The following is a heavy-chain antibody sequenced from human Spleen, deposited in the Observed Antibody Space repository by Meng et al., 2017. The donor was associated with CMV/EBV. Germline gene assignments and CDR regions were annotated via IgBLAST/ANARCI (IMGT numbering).Heavy chain of an antibody. Sequence: ASVKVSCKASGYTFTSYGISWVRQAPGQGLEWMGWMDPHSGDTGYAQRFQGGVTMTRDTSISTAYMELSSLRSEDTAVYYCARGLTMVRADTITLLDHWGQGTQVTVSS. CDR2: MDPHSGDT. D-gene: IGHD3-10*01. J-gene: IGHJ4*02. CDR1: GYTFTSYG. V-gene: IGHV1-8*02. CDR3: ARGLTMVRADTITLLDH.